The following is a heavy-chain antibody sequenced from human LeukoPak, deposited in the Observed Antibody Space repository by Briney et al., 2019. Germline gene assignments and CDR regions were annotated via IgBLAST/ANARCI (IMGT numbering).Heavy chain of an antibody. CDR1: GFTVSDNY. CDR2: VYSGGST. J-gene: IGHJ4*02. V-gene: IGHV3-53*04. Sequence: GGSLRLSCAASGFTVSDNYMSWVRQAPGKGLEWVSVVYSGGSTYYADSVKGRFSISRHIPENTLFLQMNSLKAEDTAVYYCARGIGSYYFPNFHYWGQGTPVTVSS. CDR3: ARGIGSYYFPNFHY. D-gene: IGHD1-26*01.